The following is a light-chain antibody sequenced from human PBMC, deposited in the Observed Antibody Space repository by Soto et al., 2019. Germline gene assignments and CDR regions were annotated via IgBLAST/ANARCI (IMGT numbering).Light chain of an antibody. CDR1: QSVSSN. Sequence: EIVMTQSPATLSVSPGERATLSCRASQSVSSNLAWYQQKPGQAPRLLIYGASTRATGIPARFSGSGSGTEFTLTISSLQPEDFAVYYCQQYNNWPGLTFGGGTKVEIK. CDR3: QQYNNWPGLT. J-gene: IGKJ4*01. V-gene: IGKV3-15*01. CDR2: GAS.